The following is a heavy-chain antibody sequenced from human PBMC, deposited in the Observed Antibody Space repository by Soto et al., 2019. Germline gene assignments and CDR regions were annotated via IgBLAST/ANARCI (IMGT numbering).Heavy chain of an antibody. CDR2: IYYTGST. Sequence: SETLSLTCTVSGDSINFYHWTRIRQPPGKGLEWMGYIYYTGSTNYNPSLKSRVSISVDTSKNQFSLKLSSVTAADTAVYYCARVARTGQYYFGFWGQGALVTVSS. D-gene: IGHD1-1*01. CDR3: ARVARTGQYYFGF. CDR1: GDSINFYH. V-gene: IGHV4-59*01. J-gene: IGHJ4*02.